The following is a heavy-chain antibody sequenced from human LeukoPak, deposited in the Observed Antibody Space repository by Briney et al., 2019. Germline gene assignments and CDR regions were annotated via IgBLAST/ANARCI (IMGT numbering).Heavy chain of an antibody. J-gene: IGHJ5*02. V-gene: IGHV4-34*01. Sequence: PSETLSLTCAVYGGSFSGYYWSWIRQPPGKGLEWIGEINHSGSTNYNPSLKSRVTISVDTSKNQFSLKLSSVTAADTAVYYCARAGISSSEDYNWFDPWGQGTLVTVSS. CDR1: GGSFSGYY. CDR2: INHSGST. CDR3: ARAGISSSEDYNWFDP. D-gene: IGHD6-13*01.